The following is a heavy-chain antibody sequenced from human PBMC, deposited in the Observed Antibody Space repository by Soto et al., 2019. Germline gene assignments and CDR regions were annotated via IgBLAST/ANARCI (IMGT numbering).Heavy chain of an antibody. CDR3: ARQSLQQLVPGYYYYGMDV. V-gene: IGHV4-39*01. CDR1: GGSISSSSYY. CDR2: IYYSGST. Sequence: SETLSLTCTVSGGSISSSSYYWGWIRQPPGKGLEWIGSIYYSGSTYYNPSLKSRATISVDTSKNQFSLKLSSVTAADTAVYYCARQSLQQLVPGYYYYGMDVWGQGTTVTVSS. D-gene: IGHD6-13*01. J-gene: IGHJ6*02.